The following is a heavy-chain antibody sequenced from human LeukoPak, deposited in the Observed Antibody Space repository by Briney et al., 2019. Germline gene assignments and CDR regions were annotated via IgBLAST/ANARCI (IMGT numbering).Heavy chain of an antibody. J-gene: IGHJ4*02. D-gene: IGHD3-10*02. Sequence: PETLSLTCTVSGGSFSRSGYYWAWIRQPPGKGLEWIVSIYYSGEIEYNPSLASRITISLDTSTNQFSLKLGSVTAADTAVYSCARQRSVRRGGALFPYYFDYWGPGTQVTVSS. CDR2: IYYSGEI. CDR1: GGSFSRSGYY. V-gene: IGHV4-39*07. CDR3: ARQRSVRRGGALFPYYFDY.